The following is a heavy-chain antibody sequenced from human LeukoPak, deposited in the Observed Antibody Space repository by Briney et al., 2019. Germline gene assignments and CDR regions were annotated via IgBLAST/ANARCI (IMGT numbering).Heavy chain of an antibody. CDR2: LRGDGTT. CDR3: AKASWVSSADAVL. V-gene: IGHV3-23*01. CDR1: GFTFSSYA. J-gene: IGHJ4*02. Sequence: GGSLRLSCEASGFTFSSYAMSWVRQAPARGVEWGASLRGDGTTFYSDSVKGRFTLSRDESRNTVYLQLTYLRVEDTAVYYCAKASWVSSADAVLWGQGTPVTVSS. D-gene: IGHD3-16*01.